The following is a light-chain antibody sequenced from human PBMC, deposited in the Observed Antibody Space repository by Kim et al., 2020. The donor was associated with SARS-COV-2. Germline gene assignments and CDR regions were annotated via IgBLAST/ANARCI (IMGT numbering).Light chain of an antibody. V-gene: IGLV1-44*01. Sequence: GQKVAISCSGRPSNIGSNAVSWYQQFPATAPELLIYSSDQRPSGVPDRFSGSKSGTSASLAINGLQSEDEADYYCAARDDSLNGWVFGGGTQLTVL. CDR1: PSNIGSNA. CDR3: AARDDSLNGWV. CDR2: SSD. J-gene: IGLJ3*02.